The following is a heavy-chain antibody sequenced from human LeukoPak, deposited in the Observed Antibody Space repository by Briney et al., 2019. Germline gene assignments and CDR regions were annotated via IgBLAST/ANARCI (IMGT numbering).Heavy chain of an antibody. CDR1: GFTFSDYY. J-gene: IGHJ4*02. V-gene: IGHV3-11*04. Sequence: PGGSLRLSCAASGFTFSDYYMSWIRQAPGKGLEWVSYISSSGSTIYYADSVKGRFTISRDNAKNTLYLQMNSLRAEDTAVYYCTTEGIVATIVPDYWGQGTLVTVSS. D-gene: IGHD5-12*01. CDR2: ISSSGSTI. CDR3: TTEGIVATIVPDY.